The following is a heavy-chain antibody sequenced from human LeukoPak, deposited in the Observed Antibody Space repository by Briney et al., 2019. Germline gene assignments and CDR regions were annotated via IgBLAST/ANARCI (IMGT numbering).Heavy chain of an antibody. CDR3: ARVSHYGSGYYYTLAY. V-gene: IGHV3-33*01. J-gene: IGHJ4*02. CDR1: GFIFSNYG. CDR2: IWYDGYNK. D-gene: IGHD3-10*01. Sequence: GGSLRLSCAASGFIFSNYGMHWVRQAPGKGLEWVAGIWYDGYNKFYADSAKGQFTISRDNSKNTLYLQMSSLRAEDTALYYCARVSHYGSGYYYTLAYWGQGTLVTVSS.